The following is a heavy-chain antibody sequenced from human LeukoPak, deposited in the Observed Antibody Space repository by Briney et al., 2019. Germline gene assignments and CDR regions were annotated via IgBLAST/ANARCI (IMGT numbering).Heavy chain of an antibody. J-gene: IGHJ2*01. Sequence: SETLSLTCAVYGGSFSGYYWSWIRQPPGRGLEGIGEINYSGSTNYNPSLKSRVTISVDTSKNQFSLKLSSVTAADTAVYYCARVPTYYYDSSGYYEPYYWYFDLWGRGTLVTVSS. D-gene: IGHD3-22*01. CDR3: ARVPTYYYDSSGYYEPYYWYFDL. V-gene: IGHV4-34*01. CDR2: INYSGST. CDR1: GGSFSGYY.